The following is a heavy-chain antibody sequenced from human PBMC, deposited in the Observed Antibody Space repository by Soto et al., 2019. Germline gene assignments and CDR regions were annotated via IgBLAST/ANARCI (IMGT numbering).Heavy chain of an antibody. CDR3: ARGIPVRRIAAAGTHFDY. D-gene: IGHD6-13*01. V-gene: IGHV1-69*06. CDR1: GGTFSSYA. Sequence: QVQLVQSGAEVKKPGSSVKVSCKASGGTFSSYAISWVRQAPGQGLEWMGGIIPIFGTANYAQKFQGRVKITADKSTSTAYMELSSLRSEDTAVYYCARGIPVRRIAAAGTHFDYWGQGTLVTVSS. J-gene: IGHJ4*02. CDR2: IIPIFGTA.